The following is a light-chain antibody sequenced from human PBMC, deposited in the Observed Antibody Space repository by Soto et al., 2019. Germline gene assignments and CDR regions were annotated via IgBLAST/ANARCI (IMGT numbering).Light chain of an antibody. V-gene: IGLV1-44*01. Sequence: QLVLTQAPSASGPPGQRVTISRSGSNSNIGNNNVNWYQMVPGTAPKLLIYRNNQRPSGVPDRFSASKSGTSASLAISGLRSEDEADYYCAAWDDSRSGVVFGGGTQLTVL. CDR1: NSNIGNNN. CDR2: RNN. CDR3: AAWDDSRSGVV. J-gene: IGLJ7*01.